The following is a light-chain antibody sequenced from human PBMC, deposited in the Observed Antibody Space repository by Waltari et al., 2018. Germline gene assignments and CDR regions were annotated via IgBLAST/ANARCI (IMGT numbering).Light chain of an antibody. V-gene: IGKV3-11*01. J-gene: IGKJ4*01. Sequence: EIVLTQSPDTLSLSAGERATLSCRASQSVFNYLAWYQQKPGQAPRLLIYDTSKRATGIPPRFSGSGSGIDFTLTISNLEAEDFALYYCQQGSLLPLTFGGGTKVEIK. CDR3: QQGSLLPLT. CDR1: QSVFNY. CDR2: DTS.